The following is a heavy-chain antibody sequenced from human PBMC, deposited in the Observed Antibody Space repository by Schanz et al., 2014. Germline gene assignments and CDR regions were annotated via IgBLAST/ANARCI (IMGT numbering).Heavy chain of an antibody. V-gene: IGHV3-23*01. CDR1: GFTFTNYA. CDR2: ISDSGDTA. D-gene: IGHD3-10*01. J-gene: IGHJ4*02. CDR3: VSSGSYSSYAF. Sequence: DVQLLESGGGLVQPGGPLRLSCAASGFTFTNYAMSWVRQAPGKGLEWVSLISDSGDTAYYADSVKGRFTISRDNAKNSLYLQMNSLRAEDTAVYHCVSSGSYSSYAFWGQGTLVTVSS.